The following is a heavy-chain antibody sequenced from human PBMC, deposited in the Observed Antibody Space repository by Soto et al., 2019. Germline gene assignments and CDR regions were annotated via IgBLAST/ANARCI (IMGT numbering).Heavy chain of an antibody. D-gene: IGHD5-18*01. CDR1: GVTLSNVW. V-gene: IGHV3-15*07. Sequence: GGSLRLSCTVSGVTLSNVWMNWVRQAPGKGPEWVGRIKSKTDGGTVEYAAPVKDRFTISRDDSENTLYLQMNSLKTEDTAVYYCSHGYYQYFESWGQGTLVTVSS. CDR2: IKSKTDGGTV. J-gene: IGHJ4*02. CDR3: SHGYYQYFES.